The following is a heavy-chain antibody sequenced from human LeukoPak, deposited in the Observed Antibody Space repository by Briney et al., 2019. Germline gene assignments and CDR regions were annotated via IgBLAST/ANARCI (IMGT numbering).Heavy chain of an antibody. J-gene: IGHJ4*02. Sequence: GGSLRLSCAASGFTFSSYWMHWVRQAPGKGLVWVSRINSDGSSTSYADSVKGRFTISRDNAKNTLYLQTNSLRAEDTAVYYCASEGIAVARIELDYWGQGTLVTVSS. D-gene: IGHD6-19*01. CDR1: GFTFSSYW. CDR3: ASEGIAVARIELDY. V-gene: IGHV3-74*01. CDR2: INSDGSST.